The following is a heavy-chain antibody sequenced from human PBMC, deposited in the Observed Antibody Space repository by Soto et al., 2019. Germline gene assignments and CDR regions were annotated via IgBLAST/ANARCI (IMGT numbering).Heavy chain of an antibody. CDR2: IRSKANSYAT. Sequence: PWGSLRLSCAASGFTFSGSAMHWVRQASGKGLEWVGRIRSKANSYATAYAASVKGRFTISSDDSKNTAYLQMNSLKTEDTAVYYCTRHVPCSGGSCYFYWFDPWGQGTLVTVSS. CDR3: TRHVPCSGGSCYFYWFDP. V-gene: IGHV3-73*01. J-gene: IGHJ5*02. D-gene: IGHD2-15*01. CDR1: GFTFSGSA.